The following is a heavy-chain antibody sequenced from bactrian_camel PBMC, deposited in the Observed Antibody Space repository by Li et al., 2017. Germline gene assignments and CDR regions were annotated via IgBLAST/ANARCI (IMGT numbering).Heavy chain of an antibody. CDR2: INSGGDGA. CDR3: FQMGCTVIAGTGGFGY. Sequence: VQLVESGGGLVQPGGSLTLSCVASGFTFRHNAMSWVRQAPGKGLEWRSGINSGGDGAYSKLREGPIHHLQRQRQEDAVSAYQQPGMWGHGHICLIFQMGCTVIAGTGGFGYWGQGTQVTVS. D-gene: IGHD6*01. J-gene: IGHJ6*01. CDR1: GFTFRHNA. V-gene: IGHV3S31*01.